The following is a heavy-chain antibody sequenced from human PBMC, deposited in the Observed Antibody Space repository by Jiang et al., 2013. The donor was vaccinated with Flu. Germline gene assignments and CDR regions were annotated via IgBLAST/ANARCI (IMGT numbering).Heavy chain of an antibody. J-gene: IGHJ4*02. Sequence: FTLSSYAMSWVRQAPGKGLEWVSTISGSGGSTYYADSVKGRFTISRGNSKNTLYLQMNSLRAEDTALYYCAKNMGSGWYLFDYWGQGTLVTVSS. V-gene: IGHV3-23*01. CDR1: FTLSSYA. CDR2: ISGSGGST. D-gene: IGHD6-19*01. CDR3: AKNMGSGWYLFDY.